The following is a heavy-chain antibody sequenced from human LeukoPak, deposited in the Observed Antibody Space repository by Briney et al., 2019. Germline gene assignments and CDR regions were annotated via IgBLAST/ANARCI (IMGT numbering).Heavy chain of an antibody. CDR2: IYHSGST. D-gene: IGHD1-26*01. CDR3: ARIHVGSKNWFDP. V-gene: IGHV4-4*02. CDR1: GGSISSSNW. Sequence: SETLSLTCAVSGGSISSSNWWSWVRQPPGKGLEWIGEIYHSGSTNYNPSLKSRVTISVDKSKNQFSLKLSSVTAADTAVYYCARIHVGSKNWFDPWGEGTLVTVSS. J-gene: IGHJ5*02.